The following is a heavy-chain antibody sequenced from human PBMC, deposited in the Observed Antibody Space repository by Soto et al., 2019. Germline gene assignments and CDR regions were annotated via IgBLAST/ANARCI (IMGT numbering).Heavy chain of an antibody. Sequence: ASVKVSCKASGYTFTSYGISWVRQAPGQGLEWMGWISAYNGNTNYAQKPQGRVTMTTDTSTSTAYMELRSLRSDDTAVYYCARVDDYVWGSYWFDPWGQGTLVTVSS. V-gene: IGHV1-18*01. D-gene: IGHD3-16*01. J-gene: IGHJ5*02. CDR2: ISAYNGNT. CDR1: GYTFTSYG. CDR3: ARVDDYVWGSYWFDP.